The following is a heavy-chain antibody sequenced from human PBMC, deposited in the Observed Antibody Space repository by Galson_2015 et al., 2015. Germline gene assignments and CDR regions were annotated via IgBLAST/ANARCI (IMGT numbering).Heavy chain of an antibody. V-gene: IGHV3-30*18. D-gene: IGHD6-25*01. J-gene: IGHJ6*02. CDR2: ISYDGSNK. Sequence: FSSYDMHWVRQAPGKGLEWVAVISYDGSNKDYADSVKGRFTISSDNSKNTLYLQMNSLRAEDTAVYFCAKDRSMCGAYSHDMDVRGQGTTVTVSS. CDR3: AKDRSMCGAYSHDMDV. CDR1: FSSYD.